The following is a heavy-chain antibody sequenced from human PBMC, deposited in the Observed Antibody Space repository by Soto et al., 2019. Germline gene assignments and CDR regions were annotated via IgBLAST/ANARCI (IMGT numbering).Heavy chain of an antibody. CDR1: GGSISSGDW. D-gene: IGHD2-21*02. CDR3: ALRGCDSICGSLDY. J-gene: IGHJ4*02. CDR2: IYYSGST. Sequence: QVQLQESGPGLVKPSGTLSLTCAVSGGSISSGDWCWSWVRQSPGKGLVWIGEIYYSGSTTDNPSLKSRVNISAAKSENTSPLRLSSVTAADTAVSYCALRGCDSICGSLDYWGQGPLVTVSS. V-gene: IGHV4-4*02.